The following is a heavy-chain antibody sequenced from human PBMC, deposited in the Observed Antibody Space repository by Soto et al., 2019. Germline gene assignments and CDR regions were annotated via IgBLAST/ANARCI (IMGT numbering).Heavy chain of an antibody. V-gene: IGHV3-48*02. D-gene: IGHD1-26*01. CDR2: IRRSGGTV. CDR3: ARDPGVGTPWRDFYYYAMDV. J-gene: IGHJ6*02. Sequence: EVQVMESGGGLVQPGGSLRLSCEASGFTFSAYSMHWVRQAPGKGLEWLSYIRRSGGTVYYADSVKGRFTISRENAKRSLYLQMNSLRDDDTAIYYCARDPGVGTPWRDFYYYAMDVWGRGTTVTVSS. CDR1: GFTFSAYS.